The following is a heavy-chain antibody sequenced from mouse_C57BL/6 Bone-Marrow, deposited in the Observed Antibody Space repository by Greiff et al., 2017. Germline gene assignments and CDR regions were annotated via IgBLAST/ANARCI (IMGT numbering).Heavy chain of an antibody. J-gene: IGHJ2*01. V-gene: IGHV1-19*01. CDR3: AKYYYGRDY. CDR1: GYTFTDYY. CDR2: INPYNGGT. Sequence: VQLQQSGPVLVKPGASVKMSCKASGYTFTDYYMNWVKQSHGKSLEWLGVINPYNGGTSYNQKFKGKATLTVDKSSRTAYMELNSLASEDYAVYCSAKYYYGRDYWGQGTTLTVSS. D-gene: IGHD1-1*01.